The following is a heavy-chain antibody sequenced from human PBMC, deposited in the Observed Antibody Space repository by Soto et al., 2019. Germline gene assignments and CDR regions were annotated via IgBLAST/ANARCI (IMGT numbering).Heavy chain of an antibody. CDR2: ISYDGSNK. D-gene: IGHD6-13*01. CDR1: GFTFSSYG. J-gene: IGHJ5*01. Sequence: QVQLVESGGGVVQPGRSLRLSCAASGFTFSSYGMHWVRHAPGKGLAWVAVISYDGSNKYYADSVKGRFTISRDNSENTLYLQMHSLRAEDTAVYYCAKDKSSYCSCSWCSWGQGTLVTVSP. CDR3: AKDKSSYCSCSWCS. V-gene: IGHV3-30*18.